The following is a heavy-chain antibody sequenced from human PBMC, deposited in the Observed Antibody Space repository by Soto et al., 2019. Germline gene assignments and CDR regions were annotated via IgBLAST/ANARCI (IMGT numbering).Heavy chain of an antibody. V-gene: IGHV5-51*01. CDR2: IYPGDSDT. Sequence: GESLKISCKISGYRFSSFWIAWVRQKPGKGLEWMGIIYPGDSDTRYSPSFQGQVTISADKSISTAYLQWSSLKASDTAMYYCARHFAYYDFWSGYNPEYNWFDPWGQGTLVTVSS. CDR1: GYRFSSFW. CDR3: ARHFAYYDFWSGYNPEYNWFDP. D-gene: IGHD3-3*01. J-gene: IGHJ5*02.